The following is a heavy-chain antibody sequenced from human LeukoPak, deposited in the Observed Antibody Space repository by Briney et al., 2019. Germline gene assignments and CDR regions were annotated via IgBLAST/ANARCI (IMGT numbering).Heavy chain of an antibody. Sequence: VASVKVSCKASGYTFTGYYMHWVRQAPGQGLEWMGWINPNSGGTNYAQKFQGRVTMTRDTSISTAYMELSRLRSDDTAVYYRARDLEYSYAIDWGQGTLVTVSS. J-gene: IGHJ4*02. CDR2: INPNSGGT. CDR1: GYTFTGYY. V-gene: IGHV1-2*02. CDR3: ARDLEYSYAID. D-gene: IGHD5-18*01.